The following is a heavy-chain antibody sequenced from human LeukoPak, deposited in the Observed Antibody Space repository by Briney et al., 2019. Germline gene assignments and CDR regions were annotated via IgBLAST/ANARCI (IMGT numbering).Heavy chain of an antibody. CDR2: IRSKAYGGTT. J-gene: IGHJ6*03. CDR3: HIYGDYVAQYYYYYYMDV. V-gene: IGHV3-49*03. Sequence: PGGSLRLSCTASGFTFGVYAMSWFRQAPGKGLEWVGFIRSKAYGGTTEYAASVKGRFTISRDDSKIIAYLQMNSLKTEDTAVYYSHIYGDYVAQYYYYYYMDVWGKGTTVTISS. D-gene: IGHD4-17*01. CDR1: GFTFGVYA.